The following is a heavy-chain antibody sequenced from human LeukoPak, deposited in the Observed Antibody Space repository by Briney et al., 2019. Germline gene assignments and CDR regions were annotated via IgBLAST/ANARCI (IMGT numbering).Heavy chain of an antibody. V-gene: IGHV4-34*01. CDR1: GGSFSGYY. J-gene: IGHJ4*02. D-gene: IGHD6-6*01. CDR2: INHSGRT. CDR3: ARVQYSSSSRDY. Sequence: PSETLSLTCAVYGGSFSGYYWSWIRQPPGKGLEWIGEINHSGRTNYNPSLKSRVTISVDTAKNQFSLRLSSVTAADTAVYYCARVQYSSSSRDYWGQGTLVTVSS.